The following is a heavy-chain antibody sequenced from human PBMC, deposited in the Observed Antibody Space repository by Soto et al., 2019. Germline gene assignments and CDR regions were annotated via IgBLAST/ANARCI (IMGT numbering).Heavy chain of an antibody. J-gene: IGHJ5*02. D-gene: IGHD6-19*01. Sequence: SETLSLTCTVSGGSISSYYWSWIRQPPGKGLEWNGYIYYSGSTNYNPALKSRVTISVDTSKNQFSLKLSSVTAADTAVYYCAREVAGSWFDPWGQGTLVTVSS. CDR1: GGSISSYY. CDR2: IYYSGST. V-gene: IGHV4-59*01. CDR3: AREVAGSWFDP.